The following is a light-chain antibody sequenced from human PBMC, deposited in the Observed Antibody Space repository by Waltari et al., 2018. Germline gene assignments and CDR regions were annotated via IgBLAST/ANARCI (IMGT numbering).Light chain of an antibody. CDR2: EGS. CDR1: SSDVGSYDL. J-gene: IGLJ1*01. V-gene: IGLV2-23*01. CDR3: CSYAGSHYV. Sequence: QSALTPHASVSGSPGQSITISCTGTSSDVGSYDLVSWYQQHPGKAPKLMIYEGSKRPSGVSNRFSGSKSGNTASLTISGLQAEDEADYYCCSYAGSHYVFGTGTKVSVL.